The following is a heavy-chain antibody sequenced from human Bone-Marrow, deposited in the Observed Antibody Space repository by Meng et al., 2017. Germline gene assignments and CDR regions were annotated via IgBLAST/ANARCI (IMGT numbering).Heavy chain of an antibody. V-gene: IGHV4-34*01. J-gene: IGHJ5*02. D-gene: IGHD3-22*01. CDR1: GGSFSGYY. CDR3: ARVGGVVITPNWFDP. CDR2: INHSGST. Sequence: HVQLQQWGAGLLKPSETLSLTCAVYGGSFSGYYWSWIRQPPGKGLEWIGEINHSGSTNYNPSLKSRVTISVDTSKNQFSLKLSSVTAADTAVYYCARVGGVVITPNWFDPWGQGTLVTVSS.